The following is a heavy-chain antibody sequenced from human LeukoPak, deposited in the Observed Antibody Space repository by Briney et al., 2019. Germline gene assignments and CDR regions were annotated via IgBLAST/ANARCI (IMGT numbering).Heavy chain of an antibody. D-gene: IGHD4-23*01. CDR1: GYTFTSYY. J-gene: IGHJ5*02. CDR2: INPSGGST. CDR3: ARDNSVEDTARWFDP. Sequence: ASVKVSCKASGYTFTSYYMHWVRQAPGQGLEWMGIINPSGGSTSYAQGFQGRVTMTRDMSTSTDYMELSSLRSEDTAVYYCARDNSVEDTARWFDPWGQGTLVTVSS. V-gene: IGHV1-46*01.